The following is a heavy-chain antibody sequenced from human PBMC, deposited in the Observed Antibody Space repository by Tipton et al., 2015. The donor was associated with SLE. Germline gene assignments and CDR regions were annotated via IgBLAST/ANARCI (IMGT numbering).Heavy chain of an antibody. V-gene: IGHV4-59*11. D-gene: IGHD6-6*01. J-gene: IGHJ4*02. Sequence: TLSLTCTVSGGSISNQYWSWIRQSPEKGLEWIGSIYSSGSARNNPSLKSRVTTSVDTSNNQVSLELSSVTAADTGVYYCARRSSSSDFDFWGQGTLVTVTS. CDR1: GGSISNQY. CDR3: ARRSSSSDFDF. CDR2: IYSSGSA.